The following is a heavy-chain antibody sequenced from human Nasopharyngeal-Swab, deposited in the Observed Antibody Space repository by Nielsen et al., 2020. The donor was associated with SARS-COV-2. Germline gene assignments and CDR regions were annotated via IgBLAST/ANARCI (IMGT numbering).Heavy chain of an antibody. CDR1: GYTFTSYG. V-gene: IGHV1-18*04. CDR2: ISAYNGNT. CDR3: ARDRRYYDFWSGYYGWFDP. J-gene: IGHJ5*02. Sequence: ASVKVSCKASGYTFTSYGISWVRQAPGQGLEWMGWISAYNGNTNYAQKLQGRVTMTTDTSTSTAYMELRSLRPDDTAVYYCARDRRYYDFWSGYYGWFDPWGQGTLVTVSS. D-gene: IGHD3-3*01.